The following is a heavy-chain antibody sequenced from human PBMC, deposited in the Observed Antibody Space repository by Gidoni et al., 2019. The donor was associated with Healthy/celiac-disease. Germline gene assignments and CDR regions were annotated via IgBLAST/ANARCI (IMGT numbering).Heavy chain of an antibody. CDR1: GMTCSSYA. CDR3: AANSSRYSFDY. V-gene: IGHV3-23*04. CDR2: IRGSGGST. J-gene: IGHJ4*02. D-gene: IGHD2-2*01. Sequence: EVQLVGSGGGLVQPGGSLGLSCEASGMTCSSYAMRWVRQASGKGLEWVSGIRGSGGSTYYADSVKGRFTISRDNSKNTLYLQMNSLRAEDTAVYYCAANSSRYSFDYWGQGTLVTVSS.